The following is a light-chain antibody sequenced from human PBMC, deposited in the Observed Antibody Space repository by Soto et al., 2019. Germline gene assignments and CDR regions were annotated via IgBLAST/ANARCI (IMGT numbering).Light chain of an antibody. CDR3: LQHNSYPIT. Sequence: DIQMTQSPSAMSASVGDRVTITCRASQDIRNHLVWFQQKPGEVPKRLIYAASSLQSGVPSTFSGSGSGTECTLAIDRLQPEDFATYYCLQHNSYPITFGGGTKVVIK. V-gene: IGKV1-17*03. CDR2: AAS. CDR1: QDIRNH. J-gene: IGKJ4*01.